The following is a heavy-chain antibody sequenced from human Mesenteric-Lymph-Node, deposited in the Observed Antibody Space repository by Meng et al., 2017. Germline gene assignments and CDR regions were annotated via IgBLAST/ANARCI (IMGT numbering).Heavy chain of an antibody. CDR2: INHSGST. D-gene: IGHD5-18*01. Sequence: QVQLQQWGAGLLKPSETLSLPCAVYGGSFSGYYWSWIRQPPGKGLEWIGEINHSGSTNYNPSLKSRVTISVDTSKNQFSLKLSSVTAADTAVYYCARSPKYSYGRRALDYWGQGTLVTVSS. CDR1: GGSFSGYY. J-gene: IGHJ4*02. CDR3: ARSPKYSYGRRALDY. V-gene: IGHV4-34*01.